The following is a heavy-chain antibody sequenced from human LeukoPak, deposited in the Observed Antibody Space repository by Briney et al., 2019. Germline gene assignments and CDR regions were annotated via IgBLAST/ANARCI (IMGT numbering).Heavy chain of an antibody. CDR1: GFTFSSYG. J-gene: IGHJ4*02. Sequence: PGGSLRLSCAASGFTFSSYGMSWVRQAPGKGLEWVSAISGSGGSTYYADSVKGRFTISRDNSKNTLYLQMNSLRAEDTAVYYCAKVKGITMVRGVIINRPLDYWGQGTLVTVSS. CDR2: ISGSGGST. D-gene: IGHD3-10*01. CDR3: AKVKGITMVRGVIINRPLDY. V-gene: IGHV3-23*01.